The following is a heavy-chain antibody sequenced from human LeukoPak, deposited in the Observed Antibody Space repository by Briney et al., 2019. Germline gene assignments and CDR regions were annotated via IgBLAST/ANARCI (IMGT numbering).Heavy chain of an antibody. CDR2: IRYDGSNK. D-gene: IGHD3-9*01. Sequence: GGSLRLSCAASGFTFSSYGMHWVRQAPGKGLEWVAFIRYDGSNKYYADSVKGRFTISRDNSKNTLYLQMNSLRAEDTAVYYCAKALGEWRPDILTGYSDAFDIWGQGTMVTVSS. J-gene: IGHJ3*02. V-gene: IGHV3-30*02. CDR1: GFTFSSYG. CDR3: AKALGEWRPDILTGYSDAFDI.